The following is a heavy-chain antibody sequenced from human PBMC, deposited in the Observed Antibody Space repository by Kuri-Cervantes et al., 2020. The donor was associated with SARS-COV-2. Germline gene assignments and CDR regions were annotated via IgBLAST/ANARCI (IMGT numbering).Heavy chain of an antibody. CDR1: GGSFSGYY. Sequence: ESLKISCAVYGGSFSGYYWSWIRQPPGKGLEWIGEINHSGSTNYNPSLKSRVTISVGTSKNQFSLKLSSVTAADTAVYYCARGYSYGYEKASDYWGQGTLVTVSS. D-gene: IGHD5-18*01. CDR3: ARGYSYGYEKASDY. CDR2: INHSGST. V-gene: IGHV4-34*01. J-gene: IGHJ4*02.